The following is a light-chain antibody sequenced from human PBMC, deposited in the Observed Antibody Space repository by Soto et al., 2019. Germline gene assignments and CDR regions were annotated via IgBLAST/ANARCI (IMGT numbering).Light chain of an antibody. Sequence: QSALTQPASVSGSPGQSITISCTGTSSDVGTYNYVSWYQQHPGKAPKVMIYDVSNRPSGVSNRFSGSKSGNTASLTISGLQAEHEADYYCSSYTGSSTSVIFGGGTKLTVL. CDR2: DVS. CDR1: SSDVGTYNY. CDR3: SSYTGSSTSVI. V-gene: IGLV2-14*03. J-gene: IGLJ2*01.